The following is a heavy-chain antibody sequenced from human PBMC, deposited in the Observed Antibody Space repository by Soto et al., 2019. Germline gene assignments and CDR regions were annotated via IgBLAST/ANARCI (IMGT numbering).Heavy chain of an antibody. CDR3: ARVLRGSYDRFEYFQL. V-gene: IGHV1-69*06. CDR1: GGTFSSYA. CDR2: IIPIFGTA. D-gene: IGHD5-12*01. J-gene: IGHJ1*01. Sequence: QVQLVQSGAEVKKPGSSMKVSCKASGGTFSSYAISWVRQAPGQGLEWMGGIIPIFGTANYAQKSQGRVTTTASKSTSTAYMELSSLRSEDTAVYYCARVLRGSYDRFEYFQLWGQGTLVTVSS.